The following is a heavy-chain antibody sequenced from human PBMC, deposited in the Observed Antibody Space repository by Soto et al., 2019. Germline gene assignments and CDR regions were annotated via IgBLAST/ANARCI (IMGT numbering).Heavy chain of an antibody. J-gene: IGHJ5*02. Sequence: QITSKESDPALVKPTQTLTLTCSFSGFSLTTAGMGVGWIRQPPGKAPEWVALVYWDDDKRYNPSLRSRLTITKDTSKNLVVVTLTDMDPVDTGTYYCARRGTSSAAAGWFDPWGQGILVTVSS. CDR3: ARRGTSSAAAGWFDP. CDR1: GFSLTTAGMG. D-gene: IGHD3-16*01. CDR2: VYWDDDK. V-gene: IGHV2-5*02.